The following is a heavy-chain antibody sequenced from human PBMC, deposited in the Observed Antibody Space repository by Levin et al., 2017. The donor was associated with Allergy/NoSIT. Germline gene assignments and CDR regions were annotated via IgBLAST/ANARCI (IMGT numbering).Heavy chain of an antibody. Sequence: GASVKVSCKGSGYSFTSYWIGWVRQMPGKGLEWMGIIYPGDSDTRYSPSFQGQVTISADKSISTAYLQWSSLKASDTAMYYCARQGYYGSGSQSHYYYYGMDVWGQGTTVTVSS. J-gene: IGHJ6*02. CDR1: GYSFTSYW. CDR3: ARQGYYGSGSQSHYYYYGMDV. V-gene: IGHV5-51*01. D-gene: IGHD3-10*01. CDR2: IYPGDSDT.